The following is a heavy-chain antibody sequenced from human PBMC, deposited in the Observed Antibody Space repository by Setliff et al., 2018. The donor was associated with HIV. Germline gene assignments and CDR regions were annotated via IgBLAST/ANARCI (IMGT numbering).Heavy chain of an antibody. J-gene: IGHJ4*02. V-gene: IGHV3-30*02. CDR3: ASGYSSSWADY. CDR2: VRHDGSDQ. CDR1: GVASSRYW. Sequence: PGGSLRLSCTGSGVASSRYWMGWVRQAPGRGLEWVAFVRHDGSDQYYGDSVKGRFTISRDNAKNTLYLQMNSLRAEDTAVYYCASGYSSSWADYWGQGTLVTVSS. D-gene: IGHD6-13*01.